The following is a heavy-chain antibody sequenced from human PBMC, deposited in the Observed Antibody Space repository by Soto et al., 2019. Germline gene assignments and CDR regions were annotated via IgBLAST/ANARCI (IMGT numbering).Heavy chain of an antibody. V-gene: IGHV3-7*01. CDR1: GFTFNSYW. D-gene: IGHD6-13*01. J-gene: IGHJ4*02. CDR3: ARDHTSPGITGDH. Sequence: EVQLVESGGGLVQPGGSLRLSCAASGFTFNSYWRSWVRQAPGKGLQWVASINQDGTEQHYVDSVRGRFTVSRDNVRNSLYLQVHSLRAEDTAVYYCARDHTSPGITGDHWGQGSLVTVSS. CDR2: INQDGTEQ.